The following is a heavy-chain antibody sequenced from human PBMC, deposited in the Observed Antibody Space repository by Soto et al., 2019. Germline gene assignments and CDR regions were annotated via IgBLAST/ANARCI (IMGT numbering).Heavy chain of an antibody. J-gene: IGHJ4*02. Sequence: GGSLRLSCAASGFTFSSYGMHWVRQVPGKGLEWVAVISYDGSNKYYADSVKGRFTISRDNSKNTLYLQMNSLRAEDTAVYYCAKDFGLYWALDYWGQGTLVTVSS. CDR1: GFTFSSYG. V-gene: IGHV3-30*18. CDR3: AKDFGLYWALDY. D-gene: IGHD2-8*02. CDR2: ISYDGSNK.